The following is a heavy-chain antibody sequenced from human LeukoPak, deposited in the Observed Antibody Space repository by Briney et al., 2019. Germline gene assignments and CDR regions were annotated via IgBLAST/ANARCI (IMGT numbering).Heavy chain of an antibody. J-gene: IGHJ4*02. D-gene: IGHD3-10*01. Sequence: GGSLRLSCAASGFTFSSYAMTWVRQAPGKGLEWVSVFTSSGASTYYADSVKGRFTISRDNSKNTLYLQMNSLRAEDTAVYYCAKDAVAPGSGGDYFDYWGQGTLVTVSS. CDR1: GFTFSSYA. CDR2: FTSSGAST. CDR3: AKDAVAPGSGGDYFDY. V-gene: IGHV3-23*01.